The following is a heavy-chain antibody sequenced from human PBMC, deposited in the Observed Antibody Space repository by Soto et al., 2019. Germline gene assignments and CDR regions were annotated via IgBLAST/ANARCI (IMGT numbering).Heavy chain of an antibody. Sequence: QVQLQESGPGLVKPSETLSLTCTVSGGSISSYYWSWIRQPPGKGLEWIGYIYYSGSTNYNPSLKSRVTISVDTSKNQFSLKLSSVTAADTAVYYCARVLRSDYGDYYYGMDVWGQGTTVTVSS. CDR3: ARVLRSDYGDYYYGMDV. CDR1: GGSISSYY. J-gene: IGHJ6*02. CDR2: IYYSGST. D-gene: IGHD4-17*01. V-gene: IGHV4-59*01.